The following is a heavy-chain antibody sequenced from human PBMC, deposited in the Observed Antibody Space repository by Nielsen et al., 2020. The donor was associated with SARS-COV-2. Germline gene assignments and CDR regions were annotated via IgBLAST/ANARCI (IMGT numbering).Heavy chain of an antibody. CDR1: GFTFSSYA. V-gene: IGHV3-23*01. J-gene: IGHJ4*02. CDR2: ISGSGGST. Sequence: GESLKISCAASGFTFSSYAMSWVRQAPGKGLEWVSAISGSGGSTYYADSVKGRFTISRDNSKNTLYLQMNSLRAEDTAVYYCAKVKGFWSGYPGYWGQGTLVTVSS. D-gene: IGHD3-3*01. CDR3: AKVKGFWSGYPGY.